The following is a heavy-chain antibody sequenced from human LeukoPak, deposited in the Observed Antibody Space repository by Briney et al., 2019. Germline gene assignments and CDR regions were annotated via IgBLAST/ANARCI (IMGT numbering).Heavy chain of an antibody. CDR1: GFSFISPY. V-gene: IGHV3-7*04. Sequence: GGPLRLPWPASGFSFISPYRTWVGQAPGKGLSWVANIKQDGSEKYYVDSVKGRFTISRDNAKKSLYLQMNSLRAEDTAVYYCARETEMANLDYWGQGTLVTVSS. J-gene: IGHJ4*02. D-gene: IGHD5-24*01. CDR3: ARETEMANLDY. CDR2: IKQDGSEK.